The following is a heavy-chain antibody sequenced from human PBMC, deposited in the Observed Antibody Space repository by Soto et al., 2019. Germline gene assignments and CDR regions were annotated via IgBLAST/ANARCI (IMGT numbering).Heavy chain of an antibody. V-gene: IGHV3-30*18. J-gene: IGHJ6*02. D-gene: IGHD6-13*01. CDR3: AKERVAAAGLNYYYYGMDV. Sequence: QVQLVESGGGVVQPGRSLRLSCAASGFTFSSYGMHWVRQAPGKGLEWVAVISYDGSNKYYADSVKGRFTISRDNSKNTLYLQMTSLRAEDTAVYYCAKERVAAAGLNYYYYGMDVWGQGTTVTVSS. CDR2: ISYDGSNK. CDR1: GFTFSSYG.